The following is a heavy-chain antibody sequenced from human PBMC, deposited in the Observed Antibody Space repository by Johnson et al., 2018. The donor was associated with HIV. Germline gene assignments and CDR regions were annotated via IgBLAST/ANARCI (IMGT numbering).Heavy chain of an antibody. V-gene: IGHV3-30*03. CDR2: ISFDGNLK. CDR1: GLSFSNFG. J-gene: IGHJ3*02. Sequence: QVQLVESGGGVVQPGKSLTLSCVASGLSFSNFGIHWVRQAPGKGPEWVAVISFDGNLKKYADSVRGRFTISRDNSKNTLYLQMNSLTAEDTAVYYCARAAYVHYDILTGPPLEDAFDIWGQGTMVTVSS. D-gene: IGHD3-9*01. CDR3: ARAAYVHYDILTGPPLEDAFDI.